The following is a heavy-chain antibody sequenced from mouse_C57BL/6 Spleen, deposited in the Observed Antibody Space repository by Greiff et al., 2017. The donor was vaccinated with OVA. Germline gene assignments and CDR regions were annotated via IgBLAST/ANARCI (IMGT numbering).Heavy chain of an antibody. CDR2: IDPEDGDT. CDR1: GFNIKDYY. D-gene: IGHD1-1*01. Sequence: EVQLQQSGAELVGPGASVKLSCTASGFNIKDYYMHWVKQRPEQGLEWIGRIDPEDGDTEYAPKFQGKATMTADTSSNTAYLQLSSLTSEDTAVYYCTTITTVVATGGYFDVWGTGTTVTVSS. CDR3: TTITTVVATGGYFDV. V-gene: IGHV14-1*01. J-gene: IGHJ1*03.